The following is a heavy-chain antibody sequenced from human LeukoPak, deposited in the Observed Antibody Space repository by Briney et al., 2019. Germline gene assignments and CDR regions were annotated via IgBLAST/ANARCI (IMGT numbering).Heavy chain of an antibody. CDR3: ARDSYCSGGSCYFGGLDY. CDR2: IYTSGST. CDR1: GYSISSGYY. J-gene: IGHJ4*02. V-gene: IGHV4-4*07. D-gene: IGHD2-15*01. Sequence: SETLSLTCSVSGYSISSGYYWGWIRQPAGKGLEWIGRIYTSGSTNYNPSLKSRVTMSVDTSKNQFSLKLSSVTAADTAVYYCARDSYCSGGSCYFGGLDYWGQGTLVTVSS.